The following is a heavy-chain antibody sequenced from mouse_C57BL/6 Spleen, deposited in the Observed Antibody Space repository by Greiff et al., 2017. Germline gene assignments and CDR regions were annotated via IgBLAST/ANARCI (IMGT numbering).Heavy chain of an antibody. CDR3: ARGDGNHRNFDY. V-gene: IGHV1-64*01. CDR1: GYTFTSYW. Sequence: QVQLQQPGAELVKPGASVKLSCKASGYTFTSYWMHWVKQRPGQGLEWIGMIHPNSGSTNYNEKFKSKATLTVDKSSSTAYMQLSSLTSEDSAVYYCARGDGNHRNFDYWGQGTTLTVSS. CDR2: IHPNSGST. D-gene: IGHD2-1*01. J-gene: IGHJ2*01.